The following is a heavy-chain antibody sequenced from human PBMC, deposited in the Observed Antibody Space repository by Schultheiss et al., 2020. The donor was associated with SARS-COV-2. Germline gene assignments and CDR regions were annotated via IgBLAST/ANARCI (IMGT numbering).Heavy chain of an antibody. V-gene: IGHV1-18*01. CDR3: ARDDQHSTNYYYGMDV. Sequence: ASVKVSCKASGYTFTSYGISWVRQAPGQGLEWMGWISAYNGNTNYAQKLQGRVTMTTDTSTSTAYMELRSLRSDDTAVYYCARDDQHSTNYYYGMDVWGQGTTVTVS. CDR1: GYTFTSYG. J-gene: IGHJ6*02. CDR2: ISAYNGNT. D-gene: IGHD2-2*01.